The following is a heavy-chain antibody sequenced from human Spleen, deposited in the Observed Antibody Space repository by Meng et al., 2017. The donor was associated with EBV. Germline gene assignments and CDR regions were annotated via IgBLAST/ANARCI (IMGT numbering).Heavy chain of an antibody. Sequence: QFQLVQSGAKVKKPGASVKVACKASGYMFTSYGISWVRQAPGQGLEWMGSISTNSGNTNYAKRLQGRVTMTIDRSTSTAYVELRSLTSDDTAVYYCARGQGIPWPFWGQGTLVTVSS. V-gene: IGHV1-18*01. CDR3: ARGQGIPWPF. J-gene: IGHJ4*02. CDR2: ISTNSGNT. CDR1: GYMFTSYG. D-gene: IGHD2-21*01.